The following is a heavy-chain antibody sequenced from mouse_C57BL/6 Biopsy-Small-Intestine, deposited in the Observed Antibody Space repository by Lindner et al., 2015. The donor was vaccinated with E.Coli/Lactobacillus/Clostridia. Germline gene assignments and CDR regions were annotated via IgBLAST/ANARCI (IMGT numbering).Heavy chain of an antibody. J-gene: IGHJ4*01. V-gene: IGHV5-17*01. Sequence: VQLQESGGGLVKPGGSLKLSCAASGFTFSDYGMHWVRQAPEKGLEWVAYISSGSSTIYYADTVKGRFTISRDNAKNTLLLQMTSLRSEDTAMYYCARPHYYAMDYWGQGTSVTVSS. CDR3: ARPHYYAMDY. CDR2: ISSGSSTI. CDR1: GFTFSDYG.